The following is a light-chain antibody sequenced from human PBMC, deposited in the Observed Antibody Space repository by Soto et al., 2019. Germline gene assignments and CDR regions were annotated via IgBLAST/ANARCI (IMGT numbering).Light chain of an antibody. CDR1: QSVLYSSNDKNY. CDR2: WAS. Sequence: DIVMTQSPDSLAVSLCERATINCKSSQSVLYSSNDKNYLAWYQQKPGQPPRLLIYWASTRESGVPDRVTGGGSGTDFTLTISSLQAEDVAVYYCQQYYSSPFTFGPGTKVDIK. J-gene: IGKJ3*01. V-gene: IGKV4-1*01. CDR3: QQYYSSPFT.